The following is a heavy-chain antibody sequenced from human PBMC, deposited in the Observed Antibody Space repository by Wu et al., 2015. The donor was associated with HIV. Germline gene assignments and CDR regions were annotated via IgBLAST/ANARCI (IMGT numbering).Heavy chain of an antibody. CDR3: ARGDYSTTSYYFYYMDV. V-gene: IGHV1-18*01. CDR1: GYTFTSYG. J-gene: IGHJ6*03. CDR2: ISPYNENT. D-gene: IGHD2-2*01. Sequence: QIQLVQSGPEVKKPGVSVKVSCKTSGYTFTSYGISWVRQAPGQGLEWMGWISPYNENTNYAQRFKGRVTMTTDKYTRTAYLELRSLRSDDTAVYYCARGDYSTTSYYFYYMDVWGEGTTVTVSS.